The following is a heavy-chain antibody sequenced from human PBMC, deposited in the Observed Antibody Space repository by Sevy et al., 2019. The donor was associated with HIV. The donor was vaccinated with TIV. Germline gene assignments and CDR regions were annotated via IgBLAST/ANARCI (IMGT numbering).Heavy chain of an antibody. CDR1: GYSVSSNSAA. V-gene: IGHV6-1*01. CDR3: ARDPSRAVAGTERVYYYYYGMDV. CDR2: TYYRSKWYN. D-gene: IGHD6-19*01. J-gene: IGHJ6*02. Sequence: SQTLSLTCAISGYSVSSNSAAWNWIRQSPSRGLEWLGRTYYRSKWYNDYAVSVKSRITINPDTSKNQFSLQLNSVTPEDTAVYYCARDPSRAVAGTERVYYYYYGMDVWGQGTTVTVSS.